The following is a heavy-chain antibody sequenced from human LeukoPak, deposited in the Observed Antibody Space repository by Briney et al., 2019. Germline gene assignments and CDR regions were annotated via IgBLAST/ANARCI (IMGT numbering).Heavy chain of an antibody. Sequence: GGSLRLSCAASGFTFSSYEMNWVRQAPGKGLEWVSYISSSGSTIYYADSVKGRFTISRDNAKNSLYLQMNSLRAEDTAVYYCARVQGYSSGWPSYYYYMDVWGKGTTVTVSS. CDR3: ARVQGYSSGWPSYYYYMDV. CDR2: ISSSGSTI. CDR1: GFTFSSYE. D-gene: IGHD6-19*01. V-gene: IGHV3-48*03. J-gene: IGHJ6*03.